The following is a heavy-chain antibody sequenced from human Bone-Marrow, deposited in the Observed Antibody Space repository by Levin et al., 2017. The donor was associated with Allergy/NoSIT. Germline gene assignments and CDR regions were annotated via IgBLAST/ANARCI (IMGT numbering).Heavy chain of an antibody. CDR2: IYYSGST. D-gene: IGHD4-23*01. J-gene: IGHJ5*02. CDR1: GGSISSSSYY. CDR3: ARPRSFGYGGNSGGGWFDP. Sequence: SQTLSLTCTVSGGSISSSSYYWGWIRQPPGKGLEWIGSIYYSGSTYYNPSLKSRVTISVDTSKNQFSLKLRSVTAADTAVYYCARPRSFGYGGNSGGGWFDPWGQGTLVTVSS. V-gene: IGHV4-39*01.